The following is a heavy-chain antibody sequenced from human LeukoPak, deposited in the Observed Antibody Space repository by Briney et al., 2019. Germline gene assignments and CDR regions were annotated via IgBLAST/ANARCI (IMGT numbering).Heavy chain of an antibody. V-gene: IGHV4-59*01. J-gene: IGHJ3*02. CDR3: ARESRYSSGYDAFDI. D-gene: IGHD6-19*01. CDR2: IYYSGST. Sequence: PSETLSLTCTVSGGSISSYYWSWIQQPPGKGLEWIGYIYYSGSTNYNPSLKSRVTISVDTSKNQFSLKLSSVTAADTAVYYCARESRYSSGYDAFDIWGQGTMVTVSS. CDR1: GGSISSYY.